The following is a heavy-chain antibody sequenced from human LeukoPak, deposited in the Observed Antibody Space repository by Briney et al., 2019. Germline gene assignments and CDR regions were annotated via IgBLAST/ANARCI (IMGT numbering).Heavy chain of an antibody. J-gene: IGHJ4*02. CDR3: ARAGDYYFHY. D-gene: IGHD4-17*01. CDR1: GFTFSNYW. CDR2: LNQDGGHK. Sequence: PGGSLRLPCAASGFTFSNYWMSWVRQAPGKGLEWVAFLNQDGGHKYYVDSVKGRFSLSRDNAKNSLYLQMNSLRVEDTAIYYCARAGDYYFHYWGQGTLVTVSS. V-gene: IGHV3-7*01.